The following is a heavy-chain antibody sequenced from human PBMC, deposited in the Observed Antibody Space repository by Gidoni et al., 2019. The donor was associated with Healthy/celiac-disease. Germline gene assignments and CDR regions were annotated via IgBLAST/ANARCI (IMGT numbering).Heavy chain of an antibody. J-gene: IGHJ4*02. Sequence: EVQLVESGGGLVKPGVSLRLSCAASGFTFSSYSMNWVRQAPGKGLEWVSSISSSSSYIYYADSVKGRFTISRDNAKNSLYLQMNSLRAEDTAVYYCATSSNIVVVPADVDYWGQGTLVTVSS. CDR1: GFTFSSYS. CDR3: ATSSNIVVVPADVDY. D-gene: IGHD2-2*01. V-gene: IGHV3-21*01. CDR2: ISSSSSYI.